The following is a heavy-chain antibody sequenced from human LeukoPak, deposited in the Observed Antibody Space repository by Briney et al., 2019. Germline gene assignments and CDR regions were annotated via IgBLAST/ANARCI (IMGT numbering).Heavy chain of an antibody. CDR2: ISAYNGNT. CDR1: GYTFTSYG. Sequence: ASVKVSCKASGYTFTSYGISWVRQAPGQGLEWMGWISAYNGNTNYALKLQGRVTMTTDTSTSTADMELRSLRSDDTAVYYCARVEEVLLWFGEPHFDYWGQGTLVTVSS. V-gene: IGHV1-18*01. D-gene: IGHD3-10*01. J-gene: IGHJ4*02. CDR3: ARVEEVLLWFGEPHFDY.